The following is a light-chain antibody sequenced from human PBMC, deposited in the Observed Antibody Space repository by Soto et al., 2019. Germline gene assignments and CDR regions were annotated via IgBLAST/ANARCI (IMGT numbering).Light chain of an antibody. CDR3: QSYDSSLSGSV. CDR1: SSNIGAGYD. Sequence: QSVLTQPPSVSGAPGQRVTISCTGSSSNIGAGYDVHWYQQLPGTAPKLLIYGNSNRPSGVPDRFSGSKSGTSASLAITGFQAEDEADYYCQSYDSSLSGSVFGGGTKVNVL. V-gene: IGLV1-40*01. CDR2: GNS. J-gene: IGLJ3*02.